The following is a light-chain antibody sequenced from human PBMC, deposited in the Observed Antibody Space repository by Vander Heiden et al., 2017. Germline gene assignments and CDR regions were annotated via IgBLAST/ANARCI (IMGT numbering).Light chain of an antibody. CDR3: SSYLVTGDYV. CDR2: DVT. CDR1: SRDIGGYDH. J-gene: IGLJ1*01. Sequence: SPGQSVTISCTGTSRDIGGYDHVSGYKWHQGKAPKLIIYDVTKRPSGVPDRFAGSKSGLQAEDEADYFCSSYLVTGDYVFGTGTKVTVL. V-gene: IGLV2-8*01.